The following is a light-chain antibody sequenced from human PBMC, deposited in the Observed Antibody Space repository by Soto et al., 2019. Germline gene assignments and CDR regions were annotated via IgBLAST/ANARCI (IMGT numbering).Light chain of an antibody. Sequence: QSALTQPPSVSGSPGQSVTISCTGTSSDGGSYNRVSWYQQPPGTAPKLMIYEVSNRPSGVPDRFSGSKSGNTASLTISGLQAEDEADYYCSLYTSSSTLWVFGGGTQLTVL. CDR3: SLYTSSSTLWV. CDR1: SSDGGSYNR. J-gene: IGLJ3*02. CDR2: EVS. V-gene: IGLV2-18*01.